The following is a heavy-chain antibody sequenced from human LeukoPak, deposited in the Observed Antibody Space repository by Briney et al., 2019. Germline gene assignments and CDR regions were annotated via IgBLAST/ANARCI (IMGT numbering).Heavy chain of an antibody. CDR1: GYTFTSYD. J-gene: IGHJ5*02. V-gene: IGHV1-69*13. Sequence: GASVKVSCKASGYTFTSYDINWVRQAPGQGLEWMGGIIPIFGTANYAQKFQGRVTITADESTSTAYMELSSLRSEDTAVYYCASSSSELFNNWFDPWGQGTLVTVSS. CDR2: IIPIFGTA. CDR3: ASSSSELFNNWFDP. D-gene: IGHD2-21*01.